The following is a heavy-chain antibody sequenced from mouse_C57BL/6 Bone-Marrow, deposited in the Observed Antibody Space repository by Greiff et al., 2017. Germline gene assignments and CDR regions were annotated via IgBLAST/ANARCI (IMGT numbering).Heavy chain of an antibody. Sequence: QVQLKEPGAELARPGASVKLSCKASGYTFTSYGISWVKQRTGQGLEWIGEIYPRSGSTYYNEKFKGKATLTADKSSSTAYMELRSLASADSAVSCCARLLYYFDYWGQGTTLTVSS. CDR1: GYTFTSYG. V-gene: IGHV1-81*01. CDR2: IYPRSGST. CDR3: ARLLYYFDY. J-gene: IGHJ2*01.